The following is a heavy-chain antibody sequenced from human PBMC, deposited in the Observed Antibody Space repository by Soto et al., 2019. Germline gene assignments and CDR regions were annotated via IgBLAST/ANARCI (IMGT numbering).Heavy chain of an antibody. CDR2: ISSSSSTI. CDR1: GFTFSSYS. Sequence: GGSLRLSCAASGFTFSSYSMNWVRQAPGKGLEWVSYISSSSSTIYYADSVKGRFTISRDNAKNSLYLQMNSLRAEDTAVYYCARDGGYSYGPFDYWGQGTLVTVSS. CDR3: ARDGGYSYGPFDY. J-gene: IGHJ4*02. V-gene: IGHV3-48*01. D-gene: IGHD5-18*01.